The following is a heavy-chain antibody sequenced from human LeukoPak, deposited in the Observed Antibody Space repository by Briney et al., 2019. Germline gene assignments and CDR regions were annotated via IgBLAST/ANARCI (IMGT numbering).Heavy chain of an antibody. CDR3: ARAAPTADIVVVPAALSWYFDL. CDR1: GYTFTSYG. D-gene: IGHD2-2*01. Sequence: ASVKVSCKASGYTFTSYGISWVRQAPGQGLEWMGWISAYNGNTNYAQKLQGRVTMTTDTSTSTAYMELRSLRSDDTAVYYCARAAPTADIVVVPAALSWYFDLWGRGTLVTVSS. V-gene: IGHV1-18*01. J-gene: IGHJ2*01. CDR2: ISAYNGNT.